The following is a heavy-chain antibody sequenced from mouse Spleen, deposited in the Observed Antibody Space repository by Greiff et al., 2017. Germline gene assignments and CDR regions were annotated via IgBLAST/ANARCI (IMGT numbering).Heavy chain of an antibody. J-gene: IGHJ4*01. CDR3: ARDDGYYVYAMDY. Sequence: VQLQQPGAELVKPGASVKLSCKASGYTFTSYWMHSVKQRPGQGLEWIGMIHPNSGSTNYNEKFKSKATLTVDKSSSTAYMQLSSLTSEDSAVYYCARDDGYYVYAMDYWGQGTSVTVSS. CDR2: IHPNSGST. CDR1: GYTFTSYW. D-gene: IGHD2-3*01. V-gene: IGHV1-64*01.